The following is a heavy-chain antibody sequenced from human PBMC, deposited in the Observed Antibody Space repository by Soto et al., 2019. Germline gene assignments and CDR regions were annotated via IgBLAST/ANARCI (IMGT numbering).Heavy chain of an antibody. J-gene: IGHJ6*02. CDR2: INPQTGGT. Sequence: ASVKVSCKASGYTFTGYYIHWVREAPGQGLEWMGWINPQTGGTSYAQKFQGRVTLSRDTSINTAYLEVGRLTFDDAAVYFCARGRYQVISDGMDVWGQGTTVTVSS. D-gene: IGHD2-2*01. CDR1: GYTFTGYY. CDR3: ARGRYQVISDGMDV. V-gene: IGHV1-2*02.